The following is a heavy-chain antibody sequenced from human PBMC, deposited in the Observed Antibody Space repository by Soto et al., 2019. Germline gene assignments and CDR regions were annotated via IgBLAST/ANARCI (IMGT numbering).Heavy chain of an antibody. V-gene: IGHV1-18*01. CDR1: SYTFASYG. Sequence: QVQLVQSGAEVKKPGASVKVSCKASSYTFASYGISWVRQAPGQGLEWMGWISAYNGNTNYAQKLQGRVTMTTDTSTRTADMELRSLRSDDTAVYYCARVIAAAADFDYWGQGTLVTVSS. CDR3: ARVIAAAADFDY. J-gene: IGHJ4*02. CDR2: ISAYNGNT. D-gene: IGHD6-13*01.